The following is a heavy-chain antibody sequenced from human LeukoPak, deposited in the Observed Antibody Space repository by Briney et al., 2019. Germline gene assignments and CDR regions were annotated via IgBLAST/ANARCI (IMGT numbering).Heavy chain of an antibody. CDR1: GGTFSSYE. D-gene: IGHD3-10*01. CDR2: IIPMFGTA. V-gene: IGHV1-69*06. CDR3: ARASRGYSGSGTYLYYFDH. J-gene: IGHJ4*02. Sequence: GASVKVSCKASGGTFSSYEISWVRQAPGQGLEWMGGIIPMFGTAKYAQKFQGRVTITADKSTSTAYMELSSLRSEDTAVYYCARASRGYSGSGTYLYYFDHWGQGTLVTVSS.